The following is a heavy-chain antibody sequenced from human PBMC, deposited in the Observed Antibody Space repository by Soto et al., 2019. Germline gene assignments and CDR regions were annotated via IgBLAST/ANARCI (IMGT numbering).Heavy chain of an antibody. CDR3: GRSYGYSLSGMDV. CDR1: GYSFTSYW. Sequence: PGESLKISCKGSGYSFTSYWITWVRQMPGKGLEWMGRIDPSDSYTNYSPSFQGHVTISADKSISTAYLQWSSLKASDTAMYYCGRSYGYSLSGMDVWGQGTTVTVSS. CDR2: IDPSDSYT. D-gene: IGHD5-18*01. V-gene: IGHV5-10-1*01. J-gene: IGHJ6*02.